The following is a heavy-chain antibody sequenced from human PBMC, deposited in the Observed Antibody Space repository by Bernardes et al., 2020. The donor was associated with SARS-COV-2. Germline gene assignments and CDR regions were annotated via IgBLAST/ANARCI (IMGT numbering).Heavy chain of an antibody. D-gene: IGHD3-10*01. CDR1: GYRFTDYW. V-gene: IGHV5-51*01. CDR3: ARHSAPYFENNRFDP. J-gene: IGHJ5*02. Sequence: GDSLKISCKASGYRFTDYWIAWVRQMPGKGLEWMGLIYPGDSDTRYSPSFKGHVTLSGDKAINTAYLQWSSVRASDTAIYYCARHSAPYFENNRFDPWGQGTVVTVSS. CDR2: IYPGDSDT.